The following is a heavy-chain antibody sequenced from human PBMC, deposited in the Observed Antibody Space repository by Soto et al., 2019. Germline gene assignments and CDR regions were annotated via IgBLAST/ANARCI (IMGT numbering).Heavy chain of an antibody. CDR2: ISSCSSTI. Sequence: GGSLRLSCAASGFTFSSYSMNWVRQAPGKGLEWVSYISSCSSTIYYADSVKGRFTISRDNAKNSLYLQMNSLRDEDTAVYYCARFLRTIFKDYYGMDVWGQGTTVTVSS. CDR3: ARFLRTIFKDYYGMDV. J-gene: IGHJ6*02. D-gene: IGHD3-3*01. V-gene: IGHV3-48*02. CDR1: GFTFSSYS.